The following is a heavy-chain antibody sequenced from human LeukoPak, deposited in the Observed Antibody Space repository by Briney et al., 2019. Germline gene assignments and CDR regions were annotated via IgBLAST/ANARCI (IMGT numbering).Heavy chain of an antibody. CDR3: ARSPGVTPGGGYFDY. CDR2: IYYSGST. CDR1: GGSISSGGYY. V-gene: IGHV4-31*03. J-gene: IGHJ4*02. D-gene: IGHD2-15*01. Sequence: SSETLSLTCTVSGGSISSGGYYWSWIRQHPGKGLEWIGYIYYSGSTYYNPSLKSRVTISVDTSKNQFSLKLSSVTAADTAVYYCARSPGVTPGGGYFDYWGQGTLVTVSS.